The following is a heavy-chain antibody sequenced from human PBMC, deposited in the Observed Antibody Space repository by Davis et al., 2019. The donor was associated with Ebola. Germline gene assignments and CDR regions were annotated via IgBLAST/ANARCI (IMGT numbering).Heavy chain of an antibody. D-gene: IGHD3-10*01. J-gene: IGHJ6*02. V-gene: IGHV3-48*02. CDR3: ARRGYSHYGMDV. CDR2: LSGDSRTI. Sequence: PGGSLRLSCAASGVSFLSHAMNCVRQAPGKGLERVSDLSGDSRTIHYADTVKGRFTISRDSVKNSLYLHMNSLRDEDTAIYYCARRGYSHYGMDVWGQGTTVAVSS. CDR1: GVSFLSHA.